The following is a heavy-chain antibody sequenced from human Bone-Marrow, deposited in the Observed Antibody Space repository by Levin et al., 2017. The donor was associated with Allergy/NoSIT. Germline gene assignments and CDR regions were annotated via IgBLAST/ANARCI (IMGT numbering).Heavy chain of an antibody. V-gene: IGHV3-64*01. Sequence: PGGSLRLSCAASGFTFSTYAMHWVRQAPGKGLEYVSAISTNGGNTYYANSVKGRFTISRDNSKSTLYLQMGSLRAEDMAVYYCARWASGSGGNCYDYWGQGTLVTVSS. CDR2: ISTNGGNT. D-gene: IGHD2-15*01. CDR3: ARWASGSGGNCYDY. J-gene: IGHJ4*02. CDR1: GFTFSTYA.